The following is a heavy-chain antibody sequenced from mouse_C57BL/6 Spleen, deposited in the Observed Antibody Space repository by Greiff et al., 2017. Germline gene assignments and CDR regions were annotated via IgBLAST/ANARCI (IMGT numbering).Heavy chain of an antibody. CDR3: TRNDYDG. CDR2: IDPETGGT. Sequence: LVESGAELVRPGASVTLSCKASGYTFTDYEMHWVKQTPVHGLEWIGAIDPETGGTAYNQKFKGKAILTADKSSSTAYMELRSLTSEDSAVYYCTRNDYDGWGQGTLVTVSA. J-gene: IGHJ3*02. V-gene: IGHV1-15*01. CDR1: GYTFTDYE. D-gene: IGHD2-4*01.